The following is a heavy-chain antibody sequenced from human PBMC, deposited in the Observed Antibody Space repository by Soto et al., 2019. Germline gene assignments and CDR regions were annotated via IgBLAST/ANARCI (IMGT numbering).Heavy chain of an antibody. J-gene: IGHJ4*02. CDR3: ARDIGSYAYGEGY. V-gene: IGHV4-4*07. CDR1: GGSINSYW. D-gene: IGHD3-10*01. Sequence: SETLSLTCSVSGGSINSYWWSWIRQPAGKALEWIGRVYSSGTTDYNPSLNSRATMSVETSKNQFSLKLSSVTAADTAVYYCARDIGSYAYGEGYRGQAIQVTVSS. CDR2: VYSSGTT.